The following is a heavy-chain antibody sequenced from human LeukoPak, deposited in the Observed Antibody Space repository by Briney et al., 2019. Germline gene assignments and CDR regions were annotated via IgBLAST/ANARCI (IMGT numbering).Heavy chain of an antibody. Sequence: GGSLRLSCAASGFAFSRYWMHWVRQAPGKGRVWVSDINSDGSITRYADSVKGRFTISRDNFKNTLYLQMNSLRAEDTAVYYCASRDYTSSKYWGQGTLVTVSS. CDR2: INSDGSIT. D-gene: IGHD2-2*02. CDR1: GFAFSRYW. V-gene: IGHV3-74*01. J-gene: IGHJ4*02. CDR3: ASRDYTSSKY.